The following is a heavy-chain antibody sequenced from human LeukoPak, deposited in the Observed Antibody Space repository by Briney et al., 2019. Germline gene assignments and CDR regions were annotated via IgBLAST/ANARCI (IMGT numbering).Heavy chain of an antibody. J-gene: IGHJ4*02. CDR1: GFTFSSYW. D-gene: IGHD4-23*01. CDR3: VRGNDYGGPRY. CDR2: IDRDGSRI. Sequence: GGSLRLSCAVSGFTFSSYWMHWVRQAPGKGLVWVSRIDRDGSRINYADSVKGRFTIPRDNGKNTLFLQMNSLRAEDAAVYYCVRGNDYGGPRYWGQGTLVTVSS. V-gene: IGHV3-74*01.